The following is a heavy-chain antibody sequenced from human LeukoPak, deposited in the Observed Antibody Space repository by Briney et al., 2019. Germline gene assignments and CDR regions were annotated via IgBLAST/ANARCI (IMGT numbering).Heavy chain of an antibody. CDR1: GFIVSSNH. CDR3: AKDAQLWLLSWYFDY. CDR2: ISGSGGST. V-gene: IGHV3-23*01. D-gene: IGHD5-18*01. Sequence: GGSLRLSCAVSGFIVSSNHMNWVRQAPGKGLEWVSAISGSGGSTYYADSVKGRFTISRDNSKNTLYLQMNSLRAEDTAVYYCAKDAQLWLLSWYFDYWGQGTLVTVSS. J-gene: IGHJ4*02.